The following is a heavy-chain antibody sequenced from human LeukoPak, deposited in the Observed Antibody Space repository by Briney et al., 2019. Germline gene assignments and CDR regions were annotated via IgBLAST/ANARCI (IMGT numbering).Heavy chain of an antibody. V-gene: IGHV1-69*05. CDR2: IIPIFGTA. J-gene: IGHJ4*02. Sequence: GASVKVSCKASGGTFSSYAISWVRQAPGQGREWMGRIIPIFGTANYAQKFQGRAQITTDESTSAAYMELSSLRSEDTAVYYCARGSRVATITGFDYWGQGTLVTVSS. CDR3: ARGSRVATITGFDY. D-gene: IGHD5-12*01. CDR1: GGTFSSYA.